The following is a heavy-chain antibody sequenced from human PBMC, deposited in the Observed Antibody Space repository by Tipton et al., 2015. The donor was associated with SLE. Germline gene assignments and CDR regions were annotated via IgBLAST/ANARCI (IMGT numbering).Heavy chain of an antibody. D-gene: IGHD4-17*01. CDR1: GGSISTYH. CDR3: ARSTTTMNLPRFDF. V-gene: IGHV4-59*08. J-gene: IGHJ4*02. CDR2: IHHSGSI. Sequence: TLSLTCTISGGSISTYHWSWLRQSPGKGLEWIGYIHHSGSINYNPSLRSQVTMSMDTSQNQFSLKLSSVTAADTAVYFCARSTTTMNLPRFDFWGLGTLVTVSS.